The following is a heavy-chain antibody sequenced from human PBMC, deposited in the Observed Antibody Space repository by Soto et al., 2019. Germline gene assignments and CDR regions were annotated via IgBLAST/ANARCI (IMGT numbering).Heavy chain of an antibody. Sequence: QVQLRQWGAGLLEPSETLSLTCAVYGGSFSGYYWSWVRQPPGKGLEWVGEIIHSGSINYNPSLGSRGVISADPSKKQFSLKLDSAAGADPGFFFRGGGLQQGGSYGMDVWGQGTTVTVSS. V-gene: IGHV4-34*12. D-gene: IGHD3-16*01. CDR2: IIHSGSI. CDR1: GGSFSGYY. CDR3: GGGLQQGGSYGMDV. J-gene: IGHJ6*02.